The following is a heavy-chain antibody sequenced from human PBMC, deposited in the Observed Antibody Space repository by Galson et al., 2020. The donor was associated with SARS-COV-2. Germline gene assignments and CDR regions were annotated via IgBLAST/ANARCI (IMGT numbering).Heavy chain of an antibody. J-gene: IGHJ6*02. V-gene: IGHV2-70*04. D-gene: IGHD6-6*01. CDR3: ARSSYYGMDV. CDR2: IDWDDDK. CDR1: GFSLTTSGMR. Sequence: SGPTLVKPTQTLTLTCTFSGFSLTTSGMRVSWIRQPPGKALEWLARIDWDDDKFYTTSLKTRATISKDNSKNQVVLTLTNMDPVDTATYYCARSSYYGMDVWGPGTTVTVSS.